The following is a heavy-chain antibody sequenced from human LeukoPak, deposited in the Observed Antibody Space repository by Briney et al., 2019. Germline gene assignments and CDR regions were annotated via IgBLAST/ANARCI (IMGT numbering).Heavy chain of an antibody. CDR2: INHSGST. CDR1: GGSFSGYY. Sequence: SETLSLTCAVYGGSFSGYYWSWIRQPPGKGLEWIGEINHSGSTNYNPSLKSRVTISVDTSKNQFSLKLSSVTAADTAVYYCARVIITLGMDAWGQGTTVTVSS. D-gene: IGHD3-10*01. V-gene: IGHV4-34*01. J-gene: IGHJ6*02. CDR3: ARVIITLGMDA.